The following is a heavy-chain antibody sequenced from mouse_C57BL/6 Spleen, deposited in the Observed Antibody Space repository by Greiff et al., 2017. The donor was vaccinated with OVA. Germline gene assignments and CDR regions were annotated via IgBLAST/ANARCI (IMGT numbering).Heavy chain of an antibody. CDR2: ISSGGSYT. CDR3: ARHLTTIPYVDY. D-gene: IGHD1-1*01. V-gene: IGHV5-6*01. CDR1: GFSFSSYG. Sequence: EVKLMESGGDLVQPGGSLNLSCAASGFSFSSYGMSWVRQTPDKRLEWVATISSGGSYTYYPDSVKGRFTISRDNAKNTLYLQKSSLKADDTAMDYCARHLTTIPYVDYWGQGTTLTVSS. J-gene: IGHJ2*01.